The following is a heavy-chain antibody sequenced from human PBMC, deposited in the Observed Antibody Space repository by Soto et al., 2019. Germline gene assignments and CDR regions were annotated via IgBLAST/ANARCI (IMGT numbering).Heavy chain of an antibody. V-gene: IGHV1-3*01. CDR1: GYSFTACG. J-gene: IGHJ6*02. Sequence: ASVKVSCKASGYSFTACGIHWVRQAPGQRLEWMGWINAAIGEIKFSQKFQGRVTISRDTSARTAYMELSGLRSEDKAVYYCARLDGVYFSNYGRDVWPQGTTVTVS. D-gene: IGHD3-10*01. CDR3: ARLDGVYFSNYGRDV. CDR2: INAAIGEI.